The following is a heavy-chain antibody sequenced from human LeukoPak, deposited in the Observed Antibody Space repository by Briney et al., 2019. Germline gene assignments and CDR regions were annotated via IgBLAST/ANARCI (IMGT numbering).Heavy chain of an antibody. J-gene: IGHJ4*02. CDR3: AREEGAGDYYDSSGYDY. CDR2: IYHSGST. D-gene: IGHD3-22*01. V-gene: IGHV4-38-2*02. Sequence: PSETLSLTYTDSGYSISSGYYWGWIRQPPGKGLEWIGSIYHSGSTYYNPSLKSRVTISVDTSKNQFSLKLSSVTAADTAVYYCAREEGAGDYYDSSGYDYWGQGTLVTVSS. CDR1: GYSISSGYY.